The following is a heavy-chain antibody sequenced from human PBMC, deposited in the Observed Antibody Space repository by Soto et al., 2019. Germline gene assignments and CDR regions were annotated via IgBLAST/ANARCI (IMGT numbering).Heavy chain of an antibody. V-gene: IGHV1-8*01. D-gene: IGHD6-19*01. CDR2: MNPNSGNT. CDR1: GYTFTIYD. Sequence: ASVKVSCKASGYTFTIYDINWVRQATGQGLEWMGWMNPNSGNTGYAQKFQGRVTMTRNTSISTAYMELSSLRSEDTAVYYCARAAVAGYDAFDIWGQGTMVTVSS. CDR3: ARAAVAGYDAFDI. J-gene: IGHJ3*02.